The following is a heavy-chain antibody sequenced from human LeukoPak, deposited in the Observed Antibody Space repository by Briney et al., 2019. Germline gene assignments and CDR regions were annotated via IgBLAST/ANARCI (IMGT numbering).Heavy chain of an antibody. J-gene: IGHJ4*02. V-gene: IGHV3-30*02. CDR2: IRYDGSNK. CDR1: GFTFSSYG. D-gene: IGHD6-6*01. Sequence: PGGSLRLSCAASGFTFSSYGMHWVRQAPGKGLEWVAFIRYDGSNKYYADSVKGRFTISRDNSKNTLYLQMNSLRAEDTAVYYCAKALGSVSRDSGSWYFDYWGQGTLVTVSS. CDR3: AKALGSVSRDSGSWYFDY.